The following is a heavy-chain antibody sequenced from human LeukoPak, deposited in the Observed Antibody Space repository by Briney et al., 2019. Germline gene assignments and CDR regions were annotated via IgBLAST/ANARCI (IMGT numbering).Heavy chain of an antibody. J-gene: IGHJ4*02. CDR1: GISLSNYG. V-gene: IGHV3-23*01. Sequence: GGSLRLSCAVSGISLSNYGMSWVRQAPGKGLEWVAGISGSGGGTNYADSVKGRFTISRDNPKNTLYLQMNRLRAEDTAVYFCAKRGVVIRVILVGFHKEAYYFDSWGQGALVTVSS. CDR3: AKRGVVIRVILVGFHKEAYYFDS. D-gene: IGHD3-22*01. CDR2: ISGSGGGT.